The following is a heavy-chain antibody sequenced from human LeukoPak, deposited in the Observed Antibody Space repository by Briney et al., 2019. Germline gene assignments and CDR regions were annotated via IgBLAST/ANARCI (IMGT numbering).Heavy chain of an antibody. J-gene: IGHJ3*01. Sequence: PGGSLRLPCAASGFTFSRYWMHWVRQVPGKGPVWVSRINSDGSSTSYADSVKGRFTISRDNAKNTLSLQMNSLRAEDTAVYYCAKDRVLRFLDWSYDAFDVWGLGTMVTVSS. CDR3: AKDRVLRFLDWSYDAFDV. CDR1: GFTFSRYW. V-gene: IGHV3-74*01. CDR2: INSDGSST. D-gene: IGHD3-9*01.